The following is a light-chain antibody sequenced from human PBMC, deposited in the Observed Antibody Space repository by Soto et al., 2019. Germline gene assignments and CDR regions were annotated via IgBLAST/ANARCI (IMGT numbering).Light chain of an antibody. CDR1: PSVNNF. CDR2: DVS. J-gene: IGKJ4*01. Sequence: EIVVTQSPATLSLSPGEGATLSCRASPSVNNFLSWYQQRPGQAPRLLIFDVSNRAPGIPARFSGSGFGTDFTLTISSLQSEDFAVYFCQQRRDWPLTFGGGTRVEIK. CDR3: QQRRDWPLT. V-gene: IGKV3-11*01.